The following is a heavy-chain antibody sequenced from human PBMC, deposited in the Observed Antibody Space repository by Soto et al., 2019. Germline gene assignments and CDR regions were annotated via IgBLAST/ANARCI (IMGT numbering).Heavy chain of an antibody. CDR2: ISSSSSYI. CDR3: AREFWSGYYVDY. Sequence: GGSLRLSCAASGFTFSSYSMNWVRQAPGKGLEWVSSISSSSSYIYYADSVKGRFTISRDNAKNSLYLQMNSLRGEDTAVYYCAREFWSGYYVDYWGQGTLVTVSS. V-gene: IGHV3-21*01. CDR1: GFTFSSYS. D-gene: IGHD3-3*01. J-gene: IGHJ4*02.